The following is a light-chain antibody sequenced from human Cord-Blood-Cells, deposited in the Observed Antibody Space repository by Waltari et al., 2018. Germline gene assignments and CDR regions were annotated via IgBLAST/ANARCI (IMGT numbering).Light chain of an antibody. CDR3: SSYTSSSTLYV. Sequence: QSALTQPASVSGSPGPSITISCIGTSSDVGGYNYVSWYQHHPGKAPKLMIYEVSNRPSGVSNRFSGSKSGNTASLTISGLQAEDEADYYCSSYTSSSTLYVFGTGTKVTVL. CDR2: EVS. J-gene: IGLJ1*01. V-gene: IGLV2-14*01. CDR1: SSDVGGYNY.